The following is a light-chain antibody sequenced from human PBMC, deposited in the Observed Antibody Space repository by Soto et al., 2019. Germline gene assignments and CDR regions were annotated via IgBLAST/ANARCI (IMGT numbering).Light chain of an antibody. V-gene: IGLV2-14*01. J-gene: IGLJ1*01. CDR1: RSDIGSYNY. Sequence: QSALTQPASVSGSPGQSITISCTGTRSDIGSYNYVSWYQQYPGKAPKLIIYEVSYRPSGVSNRFSGSKSANTASLTISGLQADDEADYYCSSYTSSGTPYVFGTGTQLTVL. CDR3: SSYTSSGTPYV. CDR2: EVS.